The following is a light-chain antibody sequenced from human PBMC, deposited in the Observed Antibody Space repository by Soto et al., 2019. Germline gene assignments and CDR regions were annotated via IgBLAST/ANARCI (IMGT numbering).Light chain of an antibody. CDR2: AIS. Sequence: DIQMTQSPSSLSASVGDRVTITCRASQIISRYLSWYQQKPGKIPKLLIYAISELQSGVPSRFSGSGSGTDFTLTISGLQPEDFATYYCQQSHGTFGQGTKVEIK. J-gene: IGKJ1*01. V-gene: IGKV1-39*01. CDR1: QIISRY. CDR3: QQSHGT.